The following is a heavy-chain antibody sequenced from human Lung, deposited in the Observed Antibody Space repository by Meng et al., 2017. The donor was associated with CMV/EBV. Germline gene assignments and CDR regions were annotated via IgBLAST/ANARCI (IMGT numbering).Heavy chain of an antibody. CDR1: GYKFTDYG. J-gene: IGHJ6*01. V-gene: IGHV1-18*01. CDR2: IYTYNGNT. Sequence: ASVKVSCKASGYKFTDYGITWVRQAPGQGLEWMGWIYTYNGNTNFAQNVQGRGSMTRDTSTSTAYMELRSLRSDDTAVYYCARSKIAARSHYYYGMDFWGQGXTVTVSS. CDR3: ARSKIAARSHYYYGMDF. D-gene: IGHD6-6*01.